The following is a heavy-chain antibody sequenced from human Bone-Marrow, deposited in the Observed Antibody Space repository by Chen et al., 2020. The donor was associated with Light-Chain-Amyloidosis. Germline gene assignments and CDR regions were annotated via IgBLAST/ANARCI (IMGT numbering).Heavy chain of an antibody. V-gene: IGHV4-59*01. Sequence: QVQLQESGPGLVKPSETLSLTCSVSGGSFTSYHWSWIRQPPGKGLEWIGYIYHSGSTNYNPSLQSRVTISIEKSKNQFSLNLRSVTAADTAVYYCAGHYYDSNAYYTFDYWGQGALVTVSS. CDR3: AGHYYDSNAYYTFDY. D-gene: IGHD3-22*01. J-gene: IGHJ4*02. CDR2: IYHSGST. CDR1: GGSFTSYH.